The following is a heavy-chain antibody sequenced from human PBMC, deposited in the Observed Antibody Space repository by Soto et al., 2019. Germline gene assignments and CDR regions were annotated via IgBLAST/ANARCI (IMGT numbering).Heavy chain of an antibody. Sequence: QVQLQESGPGLVKPSQSLSLTCTLSGESISSGGHYWSWIRQHPGKGLEWIGNVYYTGTTFSNPSLKSLVAMSVDTTKNQVSLKVISVTAADTAVYFFARFNVGHTNSYFDYWGPGTLVTVTS. J-gene: IGHJ4*02. V-gene: IGHV4-31*01. CDR1: GESISSGGHY. CDR3: ARFNVGHTNSYFDY. D-gene: IGHD1-26*01. CDR2: VYYTGTT.